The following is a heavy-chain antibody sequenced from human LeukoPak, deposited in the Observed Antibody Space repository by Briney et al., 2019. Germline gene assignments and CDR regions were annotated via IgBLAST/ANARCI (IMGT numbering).Heavy chain of an antibody. CDR2: INPSGGST. Sequence: ASVKVSCKASGYTFTGYYMHWVRQAPGQGLEWMGIINPSGGSTSYAQKFQGRVTMTTDTSTSTAYMELRSLRSDDTAVYYCARAEYYGSGSYSDPWGQGTLVTVSS. CDR3: ARAEYYGSGSYSDP. V-gene: IGHV1-46*01. CDR1: GYTFTGYY. D-gene: IGHD3-10*01. J-gene: IGHJ5*02.